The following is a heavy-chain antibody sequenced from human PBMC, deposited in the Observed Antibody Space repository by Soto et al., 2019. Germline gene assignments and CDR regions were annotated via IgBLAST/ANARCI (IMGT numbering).Heavy chain of an antibody. CDR1: EETFSFYI. V-gene: IGHV1-69*02. D-gene: IGHD3-10*01. CDR2: IFPRVRRA. J-gene: IGHJ4*02. CDR3: ATNYGSGSAPFDC. Sequence: QVQLVQSGAELKKPGPSGKVSSTAFEETFSFYIINWGHQPPGQGLKGMGRIFPRVRRANYAQKFQGRVTIIANKSTSTSYMELSSLRSEDTAVYYCATNYGSGSAPFDCWGQGTLVTVSS.